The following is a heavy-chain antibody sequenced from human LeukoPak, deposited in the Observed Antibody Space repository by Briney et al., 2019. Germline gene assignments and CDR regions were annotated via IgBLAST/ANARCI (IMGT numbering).Heavy chain of an antibody. V-gene: IGHV4-4*07. J-gene: IGHJ3*02. CDR3: AREVTWGSVGAFDI. CDR1: GGSISSYY. CDR2: IYTSGST. Sequence: PSETLSLTCSVSGGSISSYYWSWIRQPAGKGLEWIRRIYTSGSTNYNPSLKSRVTMSVDTSKNQFSLKLSSVTATDTAVYYCAREVTWGSVGAFDIWGQGTMVTVSS. D-gene: IGHD7-27*01.